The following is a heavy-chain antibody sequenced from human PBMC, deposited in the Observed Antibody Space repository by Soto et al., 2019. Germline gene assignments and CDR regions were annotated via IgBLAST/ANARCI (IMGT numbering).Heavy chain of an antibody. CDR2: INHSGST. J-gene: IGHJ3*02. D-gene: IGHD3-3*01. Sequence: QVQLQQWGAGLLKPSETLSLTCAVYGGSFSGYYWSWIRQPPGKGLEWIGEINHSGSTNYNPSLKSRVTISVDTSKNQFSLKLSSVTAADTAVYYCARGATEYYDFWSGYYSNAFDIWGQGTMVTVSS. CDR3: ARGATEYYDFWSGYYSNAFDI. V-gene: IGHV4-34*01. CDR1: GGSFSGYY.